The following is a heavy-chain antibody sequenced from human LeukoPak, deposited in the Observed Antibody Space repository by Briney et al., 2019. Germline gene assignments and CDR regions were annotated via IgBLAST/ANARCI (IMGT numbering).Heavy chain of an antibody. CDR1: GYTFTSYY. CDR3: ARASGHYYDSSGYELWFDP. V-gene: IGHV1-46*01. Sequence: ASMKVSCKASGYTFTSYYMHWVRQAPGQGLEWMGIINPSGGSTSYAQKFQGRVTMTRNTSTSTVYMELSSLRSEDTAVYYCARASGHYYDSSGYELWFDPWGQGTLVTVSS. D-gene: IGHD3-22*01. J-gene: IGHJ5*02. CDR2: INPSGGST.